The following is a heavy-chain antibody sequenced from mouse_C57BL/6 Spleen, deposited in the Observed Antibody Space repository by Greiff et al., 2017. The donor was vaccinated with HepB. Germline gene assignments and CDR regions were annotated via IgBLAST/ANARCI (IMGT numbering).Heavy chain of an antibody. D-gene: IGHD2-1*01. CDR3: AKSDGNYLHYYAMDY. CDR2: IYPGSGNT. J-gene: IGHJ4*01. Sequence: VQLQQSGPELVKPGASVKISCKASGYSFTSYYIHWVKQRPGQGLEWIGWIYPGSGNTKYNEKFKGKATLTADTSSSTAYMQLSSLTSEDSAVYYCAKSDGNYLHYYAMDYWGQGTSVTVSS. CDR1: GYSFTSYY. V-gene: IGHV1-66*01.